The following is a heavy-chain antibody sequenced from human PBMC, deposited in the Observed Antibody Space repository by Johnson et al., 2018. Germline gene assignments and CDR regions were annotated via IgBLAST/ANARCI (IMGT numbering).Heavy chain of an antibody. J-gene: IGHJ1*01. CDR1: GFTFSLYS. D-gene: IGHD3-10*01. V-gene: IGHV3-21*04. Sequence: VQLQESGGGLVKPGGSLRLSCAASGFTFSLYSMNWVRQAPGKGLEWVSSISSSTTYIYYADSVKGRFNISRDSAKNSVDLQMHSLKTEDTAVYHCVCASGITYPYFPEWGQGSLVTVSS. CDR3: VCASGITYPYFPE. CDR2: ISSSTTYI.